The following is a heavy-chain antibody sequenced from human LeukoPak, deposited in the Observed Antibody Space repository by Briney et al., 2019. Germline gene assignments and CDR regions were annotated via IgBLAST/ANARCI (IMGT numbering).Heavy chain of an antibody. D-gene: IGHD2-15*01. CDR2: INPNSGGT. V-gene: IGHV1-2*02. CDR1: GYTFTGYY. Sequence: GASVKVSCKASGYTFTGYYMHWVRQAPGQGLEWMGWINPNSGGTNYAQKFQGRVTMTRDTSISTAYMELSRLRSDDTAVYYCAREDIGYCSGGSCSTARAQFDYWGQGTLVTVSS. CDR3: AREDIGYCSGGSCSTARAQFDY. J-gene: IGHJ4*02.